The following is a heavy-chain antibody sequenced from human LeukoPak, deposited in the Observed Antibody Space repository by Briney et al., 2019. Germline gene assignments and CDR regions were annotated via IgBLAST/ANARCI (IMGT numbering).Heavy chain of an antibody. J-gene: IGHJ4*02. CDR3: ASGSIAAAGPNLDY. V-gene: IGHV1-69*04. CDR2: IIPILGIA. D-gene: IGHD6-13*01. Sequence: SVTVSCKASGGTFSSYAISWVRQAPGQGLEWMGRIIPILGIANYAQKFQGRVTITADKSTSTAYMELSSLRSEDTAVYYCASGSIAAAGPNLDYWGQGTLVAVSS. CDR1: GGTFSSYA.